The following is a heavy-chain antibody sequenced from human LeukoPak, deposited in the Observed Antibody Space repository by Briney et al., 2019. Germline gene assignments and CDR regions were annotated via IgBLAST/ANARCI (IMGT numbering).Heavy chain of an antibody. J-gene: IGHJ4*02. CDR1: GGSISSGGYS. CDR3: AREGAFSSGWYVIDY. D-gene: IGHD6-19*01. Sequence: SQTLSLTCAVSGGSISSGGYSWSWIRQPPGRGLEWIGYIYHSGSTYYNPSLKSRDTISVDRSKNQFSLKLSSVTAADTAVYYCAREGAFSSGWYVIDYWGQGTLVTVSS. V-gene: IGHV4-30-2*01. CDR2: IYHSGST.